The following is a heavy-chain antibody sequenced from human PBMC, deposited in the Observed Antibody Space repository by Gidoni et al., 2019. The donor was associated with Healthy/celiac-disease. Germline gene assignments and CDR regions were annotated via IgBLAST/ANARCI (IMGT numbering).Heavy chain of an antibody. D-gene: IGHD3-10*01. CDR2: ISGEGSST. J-gene: IGHJ5*02. V-gene: IGHV3-43*02. Sequence: EVQLVESGGGVVQPGGSLRLSCDASGFTLAGSASHWVRQAPGKGLGWISLISGEGSSTYYADSVKYRFTISKDNSKNSLYLQMNSLRTEDTSLYYCAKDDNGGYYYGSGSYYRWFDPWGQGTLVTVSS. CDR1: GFTLAGSA. CDR3: AKDDNGGYYYGSGSYYRWFDP.